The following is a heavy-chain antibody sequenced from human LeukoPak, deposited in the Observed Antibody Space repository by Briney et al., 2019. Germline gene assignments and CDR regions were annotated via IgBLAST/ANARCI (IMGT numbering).Heavy chain of an antibody. D-gene: IGHD4-11*01. CDR3: ARNYDYSPHFDY. V-gene: IGHV3-11*04. CDR2: ISSSGSTT. CDR1: GFTFSDYY. Sequence: GGSLRLSCAASGFTFSDYYMSWIRQAPGKGLEWVSYISSSGSTTYYADSVKGRFTISRDNAKNSLYLQMNSLRAEDTAVYYCARNYDYSPHFDYWGQGTLVTVSS. J-gene: IGHJ4*02.